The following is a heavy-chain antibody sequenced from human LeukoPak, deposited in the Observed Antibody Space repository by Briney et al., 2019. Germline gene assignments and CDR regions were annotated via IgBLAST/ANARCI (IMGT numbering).Heavy chain of an antibody. CDR1: GYTFTSYD. V-gene: IGHV1-8*03. D-gene: IGHD6-25*01. Sequence: ASVKVSCKASGYTFTSYDINWVRQATGQGLEWMGWMNPNSGNTGYAQKFQGRVTITRNTSISTAYMELSSLRSEDTAVYYWGRGRRAGANDYWGQGTLVTVSS. CDR3: GRGRRAGANDY. J-gene: IGHJ4*02. CDR2: MNPNSGNT.